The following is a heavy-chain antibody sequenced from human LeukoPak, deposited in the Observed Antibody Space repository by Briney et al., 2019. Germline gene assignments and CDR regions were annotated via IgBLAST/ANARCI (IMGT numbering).Heavy chain of an antibody. Sequence: SGGSLRLSCAASGFTFSSYAMSWLRQAPGKGLEWVSAISGSGGSTYYADSVKGRFTISRDNTKNTLYLQMNSLRAEDTAVYYCAKGPQGAWPKDFDYWGQGTLVTVSS. V-gene: IGHV3-23*01. CDR3: AKGPQGAWPKDFDY. CDR2: ISGSGGST. J-gene: IGHJ4*02. D-gene: IGHD3-16*01. CDR1: GFTFSSYA.